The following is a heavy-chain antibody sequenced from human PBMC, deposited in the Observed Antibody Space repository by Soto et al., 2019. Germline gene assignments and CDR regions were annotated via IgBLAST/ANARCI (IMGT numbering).Heavy chain of an antibody. V-gene: IGHV1-8*01. CDR1: GHSFNKYD. J-gene: IGHJ4*02. CDR2: VNPNSGET. D-gene: IGHD2-8*02. Sequence: ASVKVSCKASGHSFNKYDINWVRQAPGQGLEWMGWVNPNSGETGFAQKFQGRITMTRNTSINTVYMELRSLRSDDTAVYYCSDTGGDWGQGTLVTVSS. CDR3: SDTGGD.